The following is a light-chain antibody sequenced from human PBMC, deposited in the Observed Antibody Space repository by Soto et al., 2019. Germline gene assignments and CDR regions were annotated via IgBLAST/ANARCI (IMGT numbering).Light chain of an antibody. V-gene: IGKV1-17*01. CDR3: LQHNSYPRT. Sequence: DIQMTQSPSSLSASVGDRVTITCRASQGISTDLGWYQQKPGKAPKRLIYAASSLESGVPSRFRGRRSGAEFTLTITSLQPEDFATYYCLQHNSYPRTFGQGTKVEIK. CDR2: AAS. J-gene: IGKJ1*01. CDR1: QGISTD.